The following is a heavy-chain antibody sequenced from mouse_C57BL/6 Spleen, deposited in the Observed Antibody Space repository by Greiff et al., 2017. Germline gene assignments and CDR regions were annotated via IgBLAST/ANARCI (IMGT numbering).Heavy chain of an antibody. Sequence: VQLQQPGAELVMPGASVKLSCKASGYTFTSYWMHWVKQRPGQGLEWIGEIDPSDSYTNYNQKFKGKSTLTVDKSSSTAYMQLSSLTSEDSAVYYCARWSGDTWFAYWGQGTLVTVSA. CDR3: ARWSGDTWFAY. J-gene: IGHJ3*01. CDR1: GYTFTSYW. CDR2: IDPSDSYT. V-gene: IGHV1-69*01.